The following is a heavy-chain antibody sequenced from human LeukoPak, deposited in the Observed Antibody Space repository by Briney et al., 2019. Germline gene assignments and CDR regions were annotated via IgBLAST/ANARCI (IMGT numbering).Heavy chain of an antibody. CDR2: ITYSGAT. J-gene: IGHJ4*02. V-gene: IGHV4-39*01. CDR1: APSINNINYY. D-gene: IGHD2-21*01. Sequence: SPTLSLTRSLAAPSINNINYYSGWARHPPGKGLEWTASITYSGATYYNASLKSRATISVDTSENQLSLQVNSVTAADSAVYYCARHKGTEVAIPPLLDHWGQGTLVAVSS. CDR3: ARHKGTEVAIPPLLDH.